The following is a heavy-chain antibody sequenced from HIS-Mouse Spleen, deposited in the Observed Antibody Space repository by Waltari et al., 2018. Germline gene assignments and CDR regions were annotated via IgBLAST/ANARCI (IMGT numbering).Heavy chain of an antibody. CDR3: AREIPYSSSWYDWYFDL. V-gene: IGHV4-39*07. J-gene: IGHJ2*01. Sequence: QLQLQESGPGLVKPSETLSLTCTVSGGSISSSSYYWGWIRQPPGKGLEWIGSIYYSGSTYYNPSIKIRVTISVDTSKNQFSLKLSSVTAAETAVYYCAREIPYSSSWYDWYFDLWGRGTLVTVSS. CDR1: GGSISSSSYY. D-gene: IGHD6-13*01. CDR2: IYYSGST.